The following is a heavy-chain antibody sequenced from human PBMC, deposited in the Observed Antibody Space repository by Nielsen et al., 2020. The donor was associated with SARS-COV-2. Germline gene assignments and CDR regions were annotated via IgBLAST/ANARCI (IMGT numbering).Heavy chain of an antibody. CDR2: IYYSGST. Sequence: WIRQPPGKGLEWIGYIYYSGSTNYNPSLKSRVTISVDTSKNQFSLKLSSVTAADTAVYYCARGTAAAGRPFYYYYYMDVWGQGTLVTVSS. CDR3: ARGTAAAGRPFYYYYYMDV. J-gene: IGHJ6*03. D-gene: IGHD6-13*01. V-gene: IGHV4-59*01.